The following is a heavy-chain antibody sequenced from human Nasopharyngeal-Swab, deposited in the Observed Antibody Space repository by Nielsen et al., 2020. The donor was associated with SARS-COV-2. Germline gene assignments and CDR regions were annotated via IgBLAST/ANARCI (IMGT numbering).Heavy chain of an antibody. CDR2: TYPGDSDT. CDR3: ARQQGSSGLTYDAFDI. CDR1: GYSFTSYW. D-gene: IGHD6-19*01. Sequence: GESLKISCKGSGYSFTSYWIGWVRQMPGKGLEWMGITYPGDSDTRYSPSFQGQVTISADKSISTAYLQWSSLKASDTAMYYCARQQGSSGLTYDAFDIWGQGTMVTVSS. V-gene: IGHV5-51*01. J-gene: IGHJ3*02.